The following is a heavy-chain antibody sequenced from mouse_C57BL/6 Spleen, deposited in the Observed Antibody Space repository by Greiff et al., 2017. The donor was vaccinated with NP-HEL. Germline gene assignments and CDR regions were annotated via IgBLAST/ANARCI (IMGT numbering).Heavy chain of an antibody. Sequence: VQLQESGAELVRPGTSVKMSCKASGYTFTNYWIGWAKQRPGHGLEWIGDIYPGGGYTNYNEKFKGKATLTADKSSSTAYMQFSSLTSEDSAIYYCARRGYYGSSYGFDYWGQGTTLTVSS. J-gene: IGHJ2*01. D-gene: IGHD1-1*01. CDR2: IYPGGGYT. V-gene: IGHV1-63*01. CDR1: GYTFTNYW. CDR3: ARRGYYGSSYGFDY.